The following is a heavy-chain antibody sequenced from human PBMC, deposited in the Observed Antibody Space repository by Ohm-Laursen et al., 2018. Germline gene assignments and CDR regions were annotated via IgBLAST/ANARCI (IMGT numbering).Heavy chain of an antibody. J-gene: IGHJ5*02. V-gene: IGHV3-15*01. Sequence: SLRLSCAAFGFTFSSYAMSWVRQAPGKGLEWVGFIRRKAYGGTTDYAAPVKGRFTISRDDSKNTLYLQMNSLKTEDTAVYYCTTDWFDPWGQGTLVTVSS. CDR1: GFTFSSYA. CDR2: IRRKAYGGTT. CDR3: TTDWFDP.